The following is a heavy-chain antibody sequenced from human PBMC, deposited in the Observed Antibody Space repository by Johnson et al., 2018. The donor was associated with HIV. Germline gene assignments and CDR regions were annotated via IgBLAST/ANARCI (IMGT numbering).Heavy chain of an antibody. CDR2: ISWKSGNT. CDR3: ARDSKARFPTITMRDAFDI. J-gene: IGHJ3*02. CDR1: GFTFDEYV. V-gene: IGHV3-9*01. D-gene: IGHD3-22*01. Sequence: VQLVESGGGWVQPGRSLRVSCAASGFTFDEYVIHWVRQAPGKGLEWVSGISWKSGNTGYADSVKGRFTISRDNAKNFVHLQMNSLRAEDTAVYYCARDSKARFPTITMRDAFDIWGQGTMVTGSS.